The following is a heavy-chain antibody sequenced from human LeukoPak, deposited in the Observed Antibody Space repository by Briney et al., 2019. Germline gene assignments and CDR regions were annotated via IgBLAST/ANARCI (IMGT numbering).Heavy chain of an antibody. D-gene: IGHD4-23*01. Sequence: GGSLRLSCAASGFTFDDYAMHWVRQAPGKGLEWVSGITWNSGVIGYEDSVKGRFTISRDNAKNSLYLQMNSLRAEDMALYYYAKEGGGNSFDIWGQGTMVTVSS. J-gene: IGHJ3*02. CDR3: AKEGGGNSFDI. CDR2: ITWNSGVI. CDR1: GFTFDDYA. V-gene: IGHV3-9*03.